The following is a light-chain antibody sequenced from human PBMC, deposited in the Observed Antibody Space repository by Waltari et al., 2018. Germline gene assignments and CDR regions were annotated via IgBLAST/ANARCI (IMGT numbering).Light chain of an antibody. V-gene: IGLV3-27*01. CDR3: YSATDNNLGV. J-gene: IGLJ1*01. CDR1: MLPKTY. Sequence: SSELTQPSSVSVSPGQTARITCSGDMLPKTYTRWFQQKPGQAPVLVLYQDSARPSGIPVRFSGSSSGTTVTLTISGAQVEDEADYYCYSATDNNLGVFGPGTRVTVL. CDR2: QDS.